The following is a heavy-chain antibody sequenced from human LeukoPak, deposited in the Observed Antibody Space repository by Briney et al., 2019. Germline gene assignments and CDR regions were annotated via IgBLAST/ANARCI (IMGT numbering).Heavy chain of an antibody. CDR3: AKDYVVGSIDY. V-gene: IGHV3-23*01. CDR1: GFTFSSFA. Sequence: GGSLRLSCAASGFTFSSFAMSWIRQAPGKGLEWVSSIDKIGVGTYYADSVRGRFTISRDNSKNTLFLQMNSLRAEDSAVYYCAKDYVVGSIDYWGQGTLVTVSS. J-gene: IGHJ4*02. CDR2: IDKIGVGT. D-gene: IGHD2-21*01.